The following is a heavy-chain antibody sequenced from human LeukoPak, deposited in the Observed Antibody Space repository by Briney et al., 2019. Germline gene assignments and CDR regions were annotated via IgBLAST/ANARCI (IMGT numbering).Heavy chain of an antibody. CDR1: GFTFSSYG. CDR3: TTRVRYCGGDCYPLDY. J-gene: IGHJ4*02. D-gene: IGHD2-21*02. CDR2: IWYDGSNK. V-gene: IGHV3-33*01. Sequence: SGGSLRLSCAASGFTFSSYGMHWVRQAPGKGLEWVAVIWYDGSNKYYADSVKGRFTISRDNPKNTLYLQMNSLKTEDTAVYYCTTRVRYCGGDCYPLDYWGQGTLVTVSS.